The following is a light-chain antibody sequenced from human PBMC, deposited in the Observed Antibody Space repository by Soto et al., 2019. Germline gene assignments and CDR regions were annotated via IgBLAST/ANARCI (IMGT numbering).Light chain of an antibody. J-gene: IGLJ3*02. CDR3: SSYTSTGSLWV. CDR2: DVS. V-gene: IGLV2-14*03. Sequence: QSALIQPASVSGSPGQSITISCTGTSSNVGADNDVSWYQHHPGKAPKLLISDVSNRPSGVSNRFSGSKSGNTASLAISGLQAEDEADYYCSSYTSTGSLWVFGGGTKLTVL. CDR1: SSNVGADND.